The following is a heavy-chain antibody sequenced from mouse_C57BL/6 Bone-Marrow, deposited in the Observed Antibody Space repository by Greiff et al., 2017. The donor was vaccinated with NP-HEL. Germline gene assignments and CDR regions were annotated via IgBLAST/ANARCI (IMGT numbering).Heavy chain of an antibody. CDR3: TKGHYYGSSLDY. V-gene: IGHV1-15*01. D-gene: IGHD1-1*01. Sequence: QVQLQQSGAELVRPGASVTLSCKASGYTFTDYEMHWVKQTPVHGLEWIGAIDPETGGTAYTQKFKGKAILTADKSSSTAYMELRSLTSEDAAVYYCTKGHYYGSSLDYWGQGTTLTVSS. CDR2: IDPETGGT. J-gene: IGHJ2*01. CDR1: GYTFTDYE.